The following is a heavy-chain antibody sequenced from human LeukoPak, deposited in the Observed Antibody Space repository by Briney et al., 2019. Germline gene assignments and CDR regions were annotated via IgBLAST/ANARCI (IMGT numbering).Heavy chain of an antibody. D-gene: IGHD6-13*01. CDR1: GFTFSSYW. CDR2: IKQDGSER. V-gene: IGHV3-7*05. J-gene: IGHJ4*02. Sequence: PGGSLRLSCAASGFTFSSYWMSWVRQAPGKGLEWVANIKQDGSERYYVDSVKGRFTISRDNAKNSLYLQMNSLRAEDTAVYYCARVMESSSEYYFDYWGQGTLVTVSS. CDR3: ARVMESSSEYYFDY.